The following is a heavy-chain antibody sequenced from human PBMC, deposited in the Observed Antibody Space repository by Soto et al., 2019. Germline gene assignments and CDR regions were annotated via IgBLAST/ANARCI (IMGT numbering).Heavy chain of an antibody. CDR3: ARGGYSNYGASSTGYMDV. J-gene: IGHJ6*03. D-gene: IGHD4-4*01. CDR2: ISYDGSNK. V-gene: IGHV3-30-3*01. CDR1: GFTFSSYA. Sequence: LRLSCAASGFTFSSYAMHWVRQAPGKGLEWVAVISYDGSNKYYADSVKGRFTISRDNAKNSLYLQMNSLRAEDTAVYYCARGGYSNYGASSTGYMDVWGKGTTVTVSS.